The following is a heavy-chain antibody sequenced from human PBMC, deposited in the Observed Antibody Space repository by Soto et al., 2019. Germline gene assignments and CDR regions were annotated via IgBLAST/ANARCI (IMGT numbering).Heavy chain of an antibody. V-gene: IGHV3-33*01. CDR1: GFTFSSYG. CDR2: IWYDGSNK. Sequence: GGSLRLSCAASGFTFSSYGMHWVRQAPGKGLEWVAVIWYDGSNKYYADSVKGRFTISRDNSKNTLYLQMNSLRAEDTAVYYCAREWPYYYYCGMDVWGQGTTVTVYS. CDR3: AREWPYYYYCGMDV. J-gene: IGHJ6*02.